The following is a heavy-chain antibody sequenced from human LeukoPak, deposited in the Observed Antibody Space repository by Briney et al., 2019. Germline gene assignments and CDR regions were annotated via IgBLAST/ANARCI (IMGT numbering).Heavy chain of an antibody. CDR1: GYTFTSYG. CDR3: ARDNEWELSYYFDY. D-gene: IGHD1-26*01. Sequence: GASVKVSCKASGYTFTSYGISWGRQAPGQGLEWMGWISAYNGNTNYAQKLQGRVTMTTDTSTSTAYMELRSLRSDDTAVYYCARDNEWELSYYFDYWGQGTLVTVSS. CDR2: ISAYNGNT. V-gene: IGHV1-18*01. J-gene: IGHJ4*01.